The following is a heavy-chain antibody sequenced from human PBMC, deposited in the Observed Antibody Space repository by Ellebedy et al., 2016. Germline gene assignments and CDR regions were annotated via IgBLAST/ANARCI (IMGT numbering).Heavy chain of an antibody. D-gene: IGHD3-10*01. J-gene: IGHJ4*02. CDR2: INNEGTST. Sequence: GESLKISCAASGFTFHAYWMHWVRQAPGKGLVWVARINNEGTSTSYADSVKGRFTISRDNAKNTLYLQMNSLKAEDTAVYYCLVGSIPGSYWRGYWGQGTLLTVSS. V-gene: IGHV3-74*01. CDR3: LVGSIPGSYWRGY. CDR1: GFTFHAYW.